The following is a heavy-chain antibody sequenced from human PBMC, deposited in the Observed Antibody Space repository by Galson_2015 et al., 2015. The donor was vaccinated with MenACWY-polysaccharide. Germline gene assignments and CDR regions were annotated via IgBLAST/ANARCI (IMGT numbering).Heavy chain of an antibody. V-gene: IGHV4-4*07. CDR3: ARDLNSGSGSYGMYYYYGMDV. CDR2: T. J-gene: IGHJ6*02. Sequence: TNYNPSLRSRVTMSIDTSNNQFSLKLSSVTAADTAVYYCARDLNSGSGSYGMYYYYGMDVWGQGTTVTVSS. D-gene: IGHD1-26*01.